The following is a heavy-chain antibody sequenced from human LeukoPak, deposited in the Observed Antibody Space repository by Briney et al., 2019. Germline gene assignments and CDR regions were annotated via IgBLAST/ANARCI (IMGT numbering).Heavy chain of an antibody. CDR2: INPNSGGT. CDR3: ARDYCSSTSCLLDY. Sequence: ASVKVSCKASGYTFTGYYMHWVRQAPGQGLEWMGWINPNSGGTNYAQRFQGRVTMTRDTSISTAYVELSRLRSDDTAVYYCARDYCSSTSCLLDYWGQGTLVTVSS. V-gene: IGHV1-2*02. D-gene: IGHD2-2*01. CDR1: GYTFTGYY. J-gene: IGHJ4*02.